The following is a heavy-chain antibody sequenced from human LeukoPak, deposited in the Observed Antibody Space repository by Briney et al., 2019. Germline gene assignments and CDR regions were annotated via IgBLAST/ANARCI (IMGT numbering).Heavy chain of an antibody. J-gene: IGHJ4*02. CDR2: ISSSGSAT. CDR3: GRESRYSGDY. Sequence: QPGRSLRLSCAASGFTFSGYSMNWVRQAPGKGLEWVSYISSSGSATYYADSVKGRFTISRDNAKNSLYLQMNSLRDEDTAVYYCGRESRYSGDYWGQGTLVTVSS. V-gene: IGHV3-48*02. CDR1: GFTFSGYS. D-gene: IGHD6-13*01.